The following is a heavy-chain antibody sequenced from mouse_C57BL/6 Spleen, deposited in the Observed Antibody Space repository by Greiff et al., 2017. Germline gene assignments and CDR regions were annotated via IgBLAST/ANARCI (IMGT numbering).Heavy chain of an antibody. V-gene: IGHV1-82*01. CDR3: AGGGVADDFGG. Sequence: QVQLQQSGPELVKPGASVKISCKASGYAFSSSWMNWVKQRPGQGLEWIGRIYPGDGDTNYNGKFKGKATLTADKSSSTAYMQLSSLTSEDSAVYFCAGGGVADDFGGWGQGATLTVSS. CDR1: GYAFSSSW. CDR2: IYPGDGDT. D-gene: IGHD2-12*01. J-gene: IGHJ2*01.